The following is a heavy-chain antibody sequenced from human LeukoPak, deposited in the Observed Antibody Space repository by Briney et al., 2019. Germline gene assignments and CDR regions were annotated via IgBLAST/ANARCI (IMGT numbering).Heavy chain of an antibody. J-gene: IGHJ6*02. CDR1: GFTFSSYA. CDR3: AKADSSSFTREGYYGMDV. CDR2: ISGSGGST. V-gene: IGHV3-23*01. D-gene: IGHD6-13*01. Sequence: PGGSLRLSCPASGFTFSSYAMSWVRQAPGKGLEWVSAISGSGGSTYYADSVKGRFTISRDNSKNTLYLQMNSLRAEDTAVYYCAKADSSSFTREGYYGMDVWGQGTTVTVSS.